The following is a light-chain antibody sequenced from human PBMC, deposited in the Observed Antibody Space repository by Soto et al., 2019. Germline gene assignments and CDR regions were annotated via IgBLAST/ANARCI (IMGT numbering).Light chain of an antibody. J-gene: IGKJ5*01. Sequence: DIQMTQSPSTLSASVGDRVTITCRASQSISSWLAWYQQKPGKAPKLLIYKASSLEGGVPSRLSGSGSGTEFTLTISSLQPDDFATYYCQQYNSYPITFGQGTRLEIK. V-gene: IGKV1-5*03. CDR2: KAS. CDR3: QQYNSYPIT. CDR1: QSISSW.